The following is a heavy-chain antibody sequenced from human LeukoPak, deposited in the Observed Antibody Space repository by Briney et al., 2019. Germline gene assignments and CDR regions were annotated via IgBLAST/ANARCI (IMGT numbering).Heavy chain of an antibody. CDR3: ARAVGYFDWLPLFDY. Sequence: SETLSLTCTVSGYPISSGYYWGWVRQSPGKGLEWIGSIYHSGITYYTPSLSSRVTMSVDTSKNQFHLKLSSVTAADTAVYYCARAVGYFDWLPLFDYWGQGTLATVSS. CDR2: IYHSGIT. V-gene: IGHV4-38-2*02. J-gene: IGHJ4*02. CDR1: GYPISSGYY. D-gene: IGHD3-9*01.